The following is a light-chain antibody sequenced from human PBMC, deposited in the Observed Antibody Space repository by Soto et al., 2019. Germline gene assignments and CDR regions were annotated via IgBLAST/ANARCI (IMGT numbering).Light chain of an antibody. V-gene: IGLV2-14*01. CDR3: SSYISSSLHVV. Sequence: QSALTQPASVSGSPGQSITISCTGTSSDVGSYDYVSWYQQHPGEAPRLMICDVSNRPSGVSNRSSGSKSGNTASLTISGRQAEEEANYYCSSYISSSLHVVFGGGTKRTVL. CDR2: DVS. CDR1: SSDVGSYDY. J-gene: IGLJ2*01.